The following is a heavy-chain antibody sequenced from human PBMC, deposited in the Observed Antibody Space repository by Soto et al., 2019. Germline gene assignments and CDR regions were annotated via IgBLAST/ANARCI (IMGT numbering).Heavy chain of an antibody. J-gene: IGHJ1*01. V-gene: IGHV1-69*13. Sequence: SVKVSCKASGGTFNTYTFSWVRQAPGQGLEWMGSIIPIFGTTHYAQSFQGRLSITADQSSTTTYMELRSLTSHDTALYYCARIPRYSFPTSDPLDNWGQGTLVTSPQ. CDR3: ARIPRYSFPTSDPLDN. D-gene: IGHD1-26*01. CDR2: IIPIFGTT. CDR1: GGTFNTYT.